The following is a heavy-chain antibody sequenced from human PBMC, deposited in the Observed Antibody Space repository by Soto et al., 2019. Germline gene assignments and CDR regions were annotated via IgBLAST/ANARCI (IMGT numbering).Heavy chain of an antibody. CDR2: IDPSDSYT. CDR1: GYSFTSYW. J-gene: IGHJ5*02. Sequence: PGESLKISCKGSGYSFTSYWISWVRQMPGKGLEWMGRIDPSDSYTNYSPSFQGHVTISADKSISTAYLQWSSLKASDTAMYYCARSYCSGGSCSWFDPWGQGTLVTVSS. D-gene: IGHD2-15*01. V-gene: IGHV5-10-1*01. CDR3: ARSYCSGGSCSWFDP.